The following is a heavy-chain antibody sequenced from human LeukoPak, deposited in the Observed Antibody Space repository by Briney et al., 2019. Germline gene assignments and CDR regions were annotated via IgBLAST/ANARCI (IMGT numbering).Heavy chain of an antibody. CDR3: ARLAAWLVRGDFDY. D-gene: IGHD6-19*01. CDR2: INWNGGST. CDR1: GFTFDDYG. J-gene: IGHJ4*02. V-gene: IGHV3-20*04. Sequence: PGGSLRLSCAASGFTFDDYGMTWVRQAPGKGLEWISGINWNGGSTGYTDSVKGRFTISRDNAKNSLYLQMNSLRAEDTAVYYCARLAAWLVRGDFDYWGQGTLVTVSS.